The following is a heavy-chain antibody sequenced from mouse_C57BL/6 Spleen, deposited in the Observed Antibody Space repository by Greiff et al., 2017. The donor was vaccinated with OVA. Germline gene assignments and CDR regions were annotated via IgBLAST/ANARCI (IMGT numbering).Heavy chain of an antibody. V-gene: IGHV5-17*01. CDR1: GFTFSDYG. CDR2: ISSGSSTI. Sequence: DVKLVESGGGLVKPGGSLKLSCAASGFTFSDYGMHWVRQAPEKGLEWVAYISSGSSTIYYADTVKGRFTISRDNAKNTLFLQMTSLRSEDTAMYYCARSNYVDWYFDVWGTGTTVTVSS. CDR3: ARSNYVDWYFDV. J-gene: IGHJ1*03. D-gene: IGHD2-5*01.